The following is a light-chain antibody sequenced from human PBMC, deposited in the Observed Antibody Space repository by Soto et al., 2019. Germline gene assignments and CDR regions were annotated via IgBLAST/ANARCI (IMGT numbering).Light chain of an antibody. CDR1: QSVSSSY. Sequence: EIVLPQSPGTLSLSPGERATLSCRASQSVSSSYLAWYQQKPGQAPRLLIYGASSRATGIPDRFSGSGSGTDFTLTISRLEPEDCAVYYCQQYGSSQTFGQGTKLEIK. V-gene: IGKV3-20*01. CDR2: GAS. CDR3: QQYGSSQT. J-gene: IGKJ2*01.